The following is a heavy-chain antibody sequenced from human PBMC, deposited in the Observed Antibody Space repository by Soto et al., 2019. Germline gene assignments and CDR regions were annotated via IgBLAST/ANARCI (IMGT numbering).Heavy chain of an antibody. CDR2: IIPIFGTA. J-gene: IGHJ5*02. CDR1: GGTFSSYA. V-gene: IGHV1-69*13. Sequence: GASVKVSCKASGGTFSSYAISWVRQAPGQGLEWMGGIIPIFGTANYAQKFQGRVTITADESTSTAYMELSSLRSEDTAVYYCARDAHYDFWSGQSWFDPWGQGTLVTVSS. CDR3: ARDAHYDFWSGQSWFDP. D-gene: IGHD3-3*01.